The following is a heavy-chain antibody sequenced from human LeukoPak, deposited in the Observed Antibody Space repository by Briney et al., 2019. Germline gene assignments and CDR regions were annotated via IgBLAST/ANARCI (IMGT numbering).Heavy chain of an antibody. CDR2: ISWNSGSI. J-gene: IGHJ3*02. CDR1: GFTFDDYA. Sequence: GGSLRLSCAASGFTFDDYAMHWVRQAPGKGLEWVSGISWNSGSIDYADSVKGRFTISRDNAKNSLYLQMNNLRAEDTALYYCASQGPIDAFDIWGQGTMVTVSS. V-gene: IGHV3-9*01. CDR3: ASQGPIDAFDI.